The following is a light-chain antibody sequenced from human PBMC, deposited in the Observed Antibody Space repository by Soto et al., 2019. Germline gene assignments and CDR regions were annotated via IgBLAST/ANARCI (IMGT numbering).Light chain of an antibody. J-gene: IGKJ5*01. CDR3: QPAYMLTT. CDR2: DAS. V-gene: IGKV3D-7*01. Sequence: RATLSCRASQSVRSSYLAWYQQKPGQAPRLLIYDASVRASGIPARFSGSGSGTAFTLTISFLEPDDIAVYSCQPAYMLTTFAQR. CDR1: QSVRSSY.